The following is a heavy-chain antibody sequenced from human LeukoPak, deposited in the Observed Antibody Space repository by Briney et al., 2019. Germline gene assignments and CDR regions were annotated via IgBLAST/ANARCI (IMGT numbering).Heavy chain of an antibody. D-gene: IGHD3-22*01. Sequence: PGGSLRLSCAASGFTFSTYWMSWVRQPPGKGLVWVASIIQDGSAKNYVDSVKGRFTISRDNAKNSLYLQMDSLRAEDTAVYYCARVTSYFYNTSGDYYFDYWGQGTLVTVSS. CDR3: ARVTSYFYNTSGDYYFDY. J-gene: IGHJ4*02. CDR1: GFTFSTYW. V-gene: IGHV3-7*04. CDR2: IIQDGSAK.